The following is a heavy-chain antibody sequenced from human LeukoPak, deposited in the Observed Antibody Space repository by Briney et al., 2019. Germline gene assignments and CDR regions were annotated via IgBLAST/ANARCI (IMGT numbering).Heavy chain of an antibody. J-gene: IGHJ5*02. CDR2: INHSGST. Sequence: SETLSLTCAVYGGSFSGYYWSWIRQPPGKGLEWIGEINHSGSTNYNPSLKSRVTISVDTSKNQFSLKLNSVSAADTAVYYCARLTVPLRFDPWGQGTLVTVPS. CDR1: GGSFSGYY. CDR3: ARLTVPLRFDP. V-gene: IGHV4-34*01. D-gene: IGHD2-2*01.